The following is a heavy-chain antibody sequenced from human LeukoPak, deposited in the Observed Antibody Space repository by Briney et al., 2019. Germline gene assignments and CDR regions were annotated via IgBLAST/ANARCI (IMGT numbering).Heavy chain of an antibody. J-gene: IGHJ4*02. D-gene: IGHD3-22*01. Sequence: ASVKVSCKASGYTFTSYGISWVRQAPGQGLEWMGWISAYNGNTNYAQKLQGRVTMTTDTSTSTAYMELRSLRSDDTAVYYCAAATPYYYDSSGYSDWGQGTLVTVSS. CDR3: AAATPYYYDSSGYSD. V-gene: IGHV1-18*01. CDR1: GYTFTSYG. CDR2: ISAYNGNT.